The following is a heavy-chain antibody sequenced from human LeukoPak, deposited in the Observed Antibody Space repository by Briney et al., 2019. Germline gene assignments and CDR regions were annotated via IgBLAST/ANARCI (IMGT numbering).Heavy chain of an antibody. V-gene: IGHV4-39*01. D-gene: IGHD6-19*01. CDR3: ARQVVAVAGTGYFDY. Sequence: ETLSLTCTVSGGSIRGSSYYWGWIRQPPGKGLEWIGSIYYSGSTYYNASLKSRGTISVDTSKNQFSLKLNSVTAADTAVYFCARQVVAVAGTGYFDYWGQGTLVTVSS. J-gene: IGHJ4*02. CDR2: IYYSGST. CDR1: GGSIRGSSYY.